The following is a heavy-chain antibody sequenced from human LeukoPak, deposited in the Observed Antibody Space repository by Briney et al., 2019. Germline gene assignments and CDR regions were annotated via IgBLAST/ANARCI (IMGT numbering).Heavy chain of an antibody. J-gene: IGHJ4*02. Sequence: ASETLSLTCAVSGASVSNYYWSWIRQPPGKGLEWIGYIDYSGSTNYSPSLKSRVTISLDTSTNQFSPKLSSVTAADTAVYYCARHYSSDPFDYWGQGTLVTVSS. CDR2: IDYSGST. D-gene: IGHD6-19*01. CDR3: ARHYSSDPFDY. V-gene: IGHV4-59*02. CDR1: GASVSNYY.